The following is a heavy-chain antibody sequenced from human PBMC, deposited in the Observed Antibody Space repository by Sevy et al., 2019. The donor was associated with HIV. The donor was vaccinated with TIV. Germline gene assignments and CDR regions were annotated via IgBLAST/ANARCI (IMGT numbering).Heavy chain of an antibody. CDR2: VSSSADTI. D-gene: IGHD3-3*01. CDR3: AKRGGQYDLGMDV. Sequence: GGSLRLSCAPSGFTFSTYAMNWVRQAPGKGLEWVSYVSSSADTIYYADSVRGRFTISRDNAKKSLYLQMNSLRAEDTAVYYCAKRGGQYDLGMDVWGQGTTVTVSS. V-gene: IGHV3-48*03. J-gene: IGHJ6*02. CDR1: GFTFSTYA.